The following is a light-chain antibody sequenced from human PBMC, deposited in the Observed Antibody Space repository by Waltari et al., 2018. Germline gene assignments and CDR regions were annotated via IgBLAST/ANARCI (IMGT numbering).Light chain of an antibody. CDR1: QSILHSSNNYNY. Sequence: DIVMTQSPESLAVSLDERATISCTASQSILHSSNNYNYLAWYQQKPDQPPTLLIYWASTRESGVPDRFSGSGSGTDFTLTVSSLQAEDVTLYYCQQYYTSPYTFGQGTKLEIK. J-gene: IGKJ2*01. CDR3: QQYYTSPYT. CDR2: WAS. V-gene: IGKV4-1*01.